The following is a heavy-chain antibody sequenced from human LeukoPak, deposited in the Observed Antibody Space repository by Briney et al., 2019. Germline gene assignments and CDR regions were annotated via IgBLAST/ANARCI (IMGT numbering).Heavy chain of an antibody. V-gene: IGHV3-53*01. D-gene: IGHD6-13*01. CDR3: ARVSQQLAFDY. CDR2: TYSGGST. J-gene: IGHJ4*02. CDR1: GFTVSSNY. Sequence: HPGGSLRLSCVASGFTVSSNYMSWVRQAPGKGLEWVSVTYSGGSTYYADSVKGRFTISRDNSKNTLYLQMNSLRAEDTAVYYCARVSQQLAFDYWGQGTLVTVSS.